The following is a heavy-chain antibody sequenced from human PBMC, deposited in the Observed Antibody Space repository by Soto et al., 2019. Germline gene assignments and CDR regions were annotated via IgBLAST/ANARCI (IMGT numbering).Heavy chain of an antibody. D-gene: IGHD3-9*01. Sequence: SETLSLTCTVSGGSISSYYWSWIRQPPGKGLEWIGYIYYSGSTNYNPSLKSRVTISVDTSKNQFSLKLSSVTAADTAVYYCAGHEDKPRLRYFDWLLPYYCDYWGQGTLVTVSS. CDR3: AGHEDKPRLRYFDWLLPYYCDY. J-gene: IGHJ4*02. V-gene: IGHV4-59*01. CDR2: IYYSGST. CDR1: GGSISSYY.